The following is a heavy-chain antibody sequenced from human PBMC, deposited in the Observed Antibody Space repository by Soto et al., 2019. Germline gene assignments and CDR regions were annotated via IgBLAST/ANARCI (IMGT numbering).Heavy chain of an antibody. CDR1: GFTFSSYG. J-gene: IGHJ3*02. CDR2: IWYDGSNK. D-gene: IGHD3-9*01. Sequence: GGSLRLSCAASGFTFSSYGMHWVRQAPGKGLEWVAVIWYDGSNKYYADSVKGRFTISRDNSKNTLYLQMNSLRAEDTAVYYCARGSRGFSDIFRLGSAFDIWGQGTMVTVSS. V-gene: IGHV3-33*01. CDR3: ARGSRGFSDIFRLGSAFDI.